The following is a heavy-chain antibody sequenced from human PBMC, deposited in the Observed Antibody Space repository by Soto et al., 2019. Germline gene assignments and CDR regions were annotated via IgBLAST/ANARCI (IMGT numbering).Heavy chain of an antibody. CDR3: ARGHLWLEN. D-gene: IGHD3-3*01. V-gene: IGHV4-59*01. CDR2: IHDSGTT. CDR1: GVSTSGFY. Sequence: SETLSLTCAVSGVSTSGFYWSWIRRPPGKGLEYIGYIHDSGTTYYNPSLMSRVTVSLDSSKNQFSLRLTSVTAADTAIYYCARGHLWLENWGQGTLVTVSS. J-gene: IGHJ4*02.